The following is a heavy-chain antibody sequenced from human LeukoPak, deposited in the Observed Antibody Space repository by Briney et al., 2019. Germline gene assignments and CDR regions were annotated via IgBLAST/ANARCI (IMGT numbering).Heavy chain of an antibody. CDR3: ARKREWLRFHWFDP. Sequence: SETLSLTCAVYGGSFSGYYWSWIRQPPGKGLEWIGEINQSGSTNYNPSLKSRVTISVDTSKNQFSLKLSSVTAADTAVYYCARKREWLRFHWFDPWGQGTLVTVSS. V-gene: IGHV4-34*01. CDR2: INQSGST. D-gene: IGHD5-12*01. J-gene: IGHJ5*02. CDR1: GGSFSGYY.